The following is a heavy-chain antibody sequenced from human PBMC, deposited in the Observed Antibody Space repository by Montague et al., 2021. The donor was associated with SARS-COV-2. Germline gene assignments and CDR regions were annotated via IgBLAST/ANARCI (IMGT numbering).Heavy chain of an antibody. CDR2: ISYDGSNK. Sequence: SLRLSCAASGFTFSSYAMHWVRQAPGKGLEWVAVISYDGSNKYYADSVKGRFTIFRDNSKNTLYLQMNSLRAEDTAVYYCARDYDDYIWGSWGPFDYWGQGTLVTVSS. J-gene: IGHJ4*02. V-gene: IGHV3-30*04. D-gene: IGHD3-16*01. CDR3: ARDYDDYIWGSWGPFDY. CDR1: GFTFSSYA.